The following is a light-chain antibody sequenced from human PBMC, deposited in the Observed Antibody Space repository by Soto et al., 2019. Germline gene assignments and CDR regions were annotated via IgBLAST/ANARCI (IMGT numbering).Light chain of an antibody. CDR2: EVS. V-gene: IGLV2-14*01. J-gene: IGLJ3*02. Sequence: QSALTQPASVSGSPGQSITISCTGTSKDVGGYNYVSWYQQHPGKVPKLMIYEVSNWPSGVSDRFSGSRSGNTASLTISGLQAEDESDYYCISYTSSSTWVFGGGTKLTVL. CDR1: SKDVGGYNY. CDR3: ISYTSSSTWV.